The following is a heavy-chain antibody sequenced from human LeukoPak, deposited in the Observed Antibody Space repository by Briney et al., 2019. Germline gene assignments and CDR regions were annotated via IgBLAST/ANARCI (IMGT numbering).Heavy chain of an antibody. D-gene: IGHD3-10*01. Sequence: PSETLSLTCTVSGYSISSGYYWGWIRQPPGKGLEWIGSIYHSGSTYYNPSLKSRVTISVDTSKNQFSLKLSSVTAADTAVYYCARALWFGDTPAAPGYWGQGTLVTVSS. CDR3: ARALWFGDTPAAPGY. CDR1: GYSISSGYY. CDR2: IYHSGST. J-gene: IGHJ4*02. V-gene: IGHV4-38-2*02.